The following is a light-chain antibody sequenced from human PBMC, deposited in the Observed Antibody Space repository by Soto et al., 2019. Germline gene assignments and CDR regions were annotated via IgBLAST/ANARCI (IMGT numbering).Light chain of an antibody. CDR3: QQCGSSPWT. V-gene: IGKV3-20*01. CDR2: GAS. Sequence: PGERATLSCRASQRVSSSYLAWYQQKPGQAPRLLIYGASSRATGIPDRFSGSGSGTDFTLTISRLEPEDFAVYYCQQCGSSPWTFGQGTKVEIK. J-gene: IGKJ1*01. CDR1: QRVSSSY.